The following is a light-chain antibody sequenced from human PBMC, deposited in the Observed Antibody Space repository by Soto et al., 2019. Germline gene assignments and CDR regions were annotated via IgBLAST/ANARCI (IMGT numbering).Light chain of an antibody. CDR3: SSYTGSTTWV. CDR1: SSDVGAYDH. Sequence: QSALTQPASVSESPGQSITISCIGTSSDVGAYDHVSWYQQHPGKAPKVIISEVSNRPSGVSTRFSGSKSGNTASLTISGLQTEDEADYYCSSYTGSTTWVFGGGTKVTVL. CDR2: EVS. V-gene: IGLV2-14*01. J-gene: IGLJ3*02.